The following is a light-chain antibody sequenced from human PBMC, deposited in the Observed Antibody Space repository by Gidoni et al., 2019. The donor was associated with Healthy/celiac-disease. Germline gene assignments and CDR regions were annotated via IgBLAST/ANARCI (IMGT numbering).Light chain of an antibody. CDR3: QQYDNLPIT. V-gene: IGKV1-33*01. CDR2: DAS. CDR1: QDISNY. J-gene: IGKJ5*01. Sequence: DSQLTQSPSSLSASVADRVTITCQASQDISNYLNWYQQKPGKAPKLLIYDASNLETGVPSRFSGSGSGTYFTFTISSLQPEDIATYYCQQYDNLPITFGQGTRLEIK.